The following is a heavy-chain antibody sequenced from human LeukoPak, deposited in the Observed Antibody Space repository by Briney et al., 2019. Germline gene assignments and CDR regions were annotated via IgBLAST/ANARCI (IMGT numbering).Heavy chain of an antibody. CDR1: GFTFSSYW. CDR2: ISYDGSNK. D-gene: IGHD3-3*01. V-gene: IGHV3-30*18. Sequence: PGGSLRLSCAASGFTFSSYWMHWVRQAPGKGLEWVAVISYDGSNKDYADSVKGQFTISRDNSKNTLYLQMNSLRAEDTAVYYCAKGAYYAPDYGMDVWGQGTTVTVSS. J-gene: IGHJ6*02. CDR3: AKGAYYAPDYGMDV.